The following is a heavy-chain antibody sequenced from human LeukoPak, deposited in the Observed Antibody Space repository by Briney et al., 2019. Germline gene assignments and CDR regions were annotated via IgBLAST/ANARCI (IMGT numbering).Heavy chain of an antibody. V-gene: IGHV4-31*03. Sequence: SQTLSLTCTVSGGSISSGGYYWSWIRQHPGKGLEWIGYIYYSGSTYYNPALKSRVTISLDTSKNQFSLKLRSVTAADTAVYYCTRANYYDSTGYLPVVYPSDYWGQGTLVTVSS. CDR1: GGSISSGGYY. CDR3: TRANYYDSTGYLPVVYPSDY. D-gene: IGHD3-22*01. CDR2: IYYSGST. J-gene: IGHJ4*02.